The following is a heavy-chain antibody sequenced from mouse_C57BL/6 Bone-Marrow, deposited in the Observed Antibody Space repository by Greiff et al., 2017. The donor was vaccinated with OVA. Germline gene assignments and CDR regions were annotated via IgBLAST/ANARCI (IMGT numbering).Heavy chain of an antibody. CDR1: GFNIKDDY. CDR2: IDPENGDT. V-gene: IGHV14-4*01. J-gene: IGHJ2*01. D-gene: IGHD1-1*01. Sequence: EVKLQESGAELVRPGASVKLSCTASGFNIKDDYMHWVKQRPEQGLEWIGWIDPENGDTEYASKFQGKATITADTSSNTAYLQRSRLTSEDTAVYYCTTDYDFDYWGQGTTLTVSS. CDR3: TTDYDFDY.